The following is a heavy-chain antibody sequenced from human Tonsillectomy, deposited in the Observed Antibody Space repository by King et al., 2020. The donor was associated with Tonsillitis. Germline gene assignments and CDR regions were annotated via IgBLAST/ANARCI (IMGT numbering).Heavy chain of an antibody. V-gene: IGHV3-48*02. D-gene: IGHD4-11*01. J-gene: IGHJ6*02. CDR3: TRGLRRVNYFYHYGMDV. CDR2: ISPSSSSI. CDR1: GFTFSEYS. Sequence: VQLVESGGALVQPGGSLRLSCAASGFTFSEYSMNWVRQAPEKGLEWLSYISPSSSSIYYADSVKGRFIISRDNAKNSLSLQMNSLRDEDSAVYFCTRGLRRVNYFYHYGMDVWGQGTTVTVSS.